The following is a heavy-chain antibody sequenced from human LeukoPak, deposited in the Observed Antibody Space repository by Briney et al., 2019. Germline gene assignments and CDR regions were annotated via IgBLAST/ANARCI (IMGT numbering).Heavy chain of an antibody. V-gene: IGHV3-30-3*01. Sequence: GRSLRLSCAASGFTFSSYAMHWVRQAPGKGLEWVAVISYDGSNKYYADSVKGRFTISRDNSKNTLYLQMNSLRAEDTAVYYCARACSGGSCYSGPGMDVWGQGTTVTVSS. CDR3: ARACSGGSCYSGPGMDV. CDR2: ISYDGSNK. J-gene: IGHJ6*02. D-gene: IGHD2-15*01. CDR1: GFTFSSYA.